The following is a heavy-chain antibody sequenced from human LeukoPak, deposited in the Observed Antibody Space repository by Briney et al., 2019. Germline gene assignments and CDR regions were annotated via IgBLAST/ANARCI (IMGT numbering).Heavy chain of an antibody. CDR3: ARELYYYGSGSPRYFDL. CDR1: GFTFSSYW. V-gene: IGHV3-7*01. D-gene: IGHD3-10*01. Sequence: GGSLRLSCAASGFTFSSYWMSWVRQAPGKGLEWVANIKQDGSEKYYVDSVKGRFTISRDNAKNSLYLQMNSLRAEDTAVYYCARELYYYGSGSPRYFDLWGRGTLVTVSS. J-gene: IGHJ2*01. CDR2: IKQDGSEK.